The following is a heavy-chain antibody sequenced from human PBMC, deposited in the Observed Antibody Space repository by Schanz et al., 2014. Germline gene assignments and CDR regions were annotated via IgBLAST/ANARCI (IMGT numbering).Heavy chain of an antibody. V-gene: IGHV3-48*01. CDR1: GFSFSSYS. CDR3: AKDPSHGDYDYYFDY. Sequence: VQLVESGGGLVKPGGSLRLSCSASGFSFSSYSMNWVRQAPGKGLEWLSYIDGKSTTVYYADSVKGRFTVSRDNARNSLYLHMNALGAEDTAVYYCAKDPSHGDYDYYFDYWGQGTLVTVSS. CDR2: IDGKSTTV. J-gene: IGHJ4*02. D-gene: IGHD3-22*01.